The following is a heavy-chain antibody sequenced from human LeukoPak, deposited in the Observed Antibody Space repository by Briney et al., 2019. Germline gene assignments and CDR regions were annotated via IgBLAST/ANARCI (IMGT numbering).Heavy chain of an antibody. Sequence: GGSLRLSCVASGFTFSRYWMHWVRQAPGKGLVWVSRIRNDGRSTVYADSVKGRFTISRDNSKNTLFLQMNSLRAEDTALYYCAKGSSGYFADLWGQGTLVTVSS. CDR1: GFTFSRYW. V-gene: IGHV3-74*01. J-gene: IGHJ5*02. CDR2: IRNDGRST. D-gene: IGHD3-22*01. CDR3: AKGSSGYFADL.